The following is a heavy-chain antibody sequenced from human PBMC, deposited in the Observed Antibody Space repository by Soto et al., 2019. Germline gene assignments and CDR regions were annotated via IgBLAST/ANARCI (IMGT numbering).Heavy chain of an antibody. Sequence: SETLSLTCAVYGGSFSGYYWSWIRQPPGKGLEWIGEINHSGSTNYNPSLKSRVTISVDTSKNQFSLKLSSVTAAHTAVYYCARGIHDYGDPYYYYGMDVWGQGTTVTVSS. CDR1: GGSFSGYY. CDR3: ARGIHDYGDPYYYYGMDV. V-gene: IGHV4-34*01. J-gene: IGHJ6*02. D-gene: IGHD4-17*01. CDR2: INHSGST.